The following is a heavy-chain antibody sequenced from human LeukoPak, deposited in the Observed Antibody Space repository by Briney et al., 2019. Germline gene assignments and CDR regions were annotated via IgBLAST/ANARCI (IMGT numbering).Heavy chain of an antibody. CDR3: ATTRWTSERGGFDY. Sequence: SETLSLTCTVSGDSISSGSYYWSWIRQPAGKGLEWIRRIYTSGSTKYNPSLKSRVTISLDTSKNQFSLKVSSVTAADTAMYYCATTRWTSERGGFDYWGQGTLVTVSS. CDR1: GDSISSGSYY. D-gene: IGHD1-1*01. V-gene: IGHV4-61*02. J-gene: IGHJ4*02. CDR2: IYTSGST.